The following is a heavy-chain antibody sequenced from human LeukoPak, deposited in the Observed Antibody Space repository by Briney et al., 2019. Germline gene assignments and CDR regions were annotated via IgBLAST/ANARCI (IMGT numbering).Heavy chain of an antibody. D-gene: IGHD3-10*01. CDR1: GFTVSNNH. J-gene: IGHJ4*02. CDR3: ARDRGSGNPDY. Sequence: GGSLRLSCAVSGFTVSNNHLTWVRQAPGKGLEWVSYISHTGSTMSYADSVKGRFTISRDNARNSLHLQMNSLRAEDTAVYYCARDRGSGNPDYWGQGTLVTVSS. CDR2: ISHTGSTM. V-gene: IGHV3-11*04.